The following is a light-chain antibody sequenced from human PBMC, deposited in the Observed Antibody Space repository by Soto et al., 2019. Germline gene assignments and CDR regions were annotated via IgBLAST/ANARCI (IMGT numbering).Light chain of an antibody. CDR2: SNN. J-gene: IGLJ1*01. Sequence: LTQPPSASGTPGQRVTISCSGRSANIGNNYVCWYQQLPGTAPKLLIYSNNQRPSGVPDRFSGSKSGTSASLAISGLRSEDEADYYCVSWDDSLSGLVFGTGTKVTVL. CDR3: VSWDDSLSGLV. CDR1: SANIGNNY. V-gene: IGLV1-47*02.